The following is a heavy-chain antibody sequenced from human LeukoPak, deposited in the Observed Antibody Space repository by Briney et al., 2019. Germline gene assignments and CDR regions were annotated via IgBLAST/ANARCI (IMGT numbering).Heavy chain of an antibody. CDR3: AKDLYVWGSYRYIPEHIHY. D-gene: IGHD3-16*02. CDR1: GFTFSSYG. Sequence: PGGSLRLSCAASGFTFSSYGMHWVRQAPGKGLEWVAVISYDGSNKCYADSVKGRFTISRDNSKNTLYLQMNSLRAEDTAVYYCAKDLYVWGSYRYIPEHIHYWGQGTLVTVSS. V-gene: IGHV3-30*18. J-gene: IGHJ4*02. CDR2: ISYDGSNK.